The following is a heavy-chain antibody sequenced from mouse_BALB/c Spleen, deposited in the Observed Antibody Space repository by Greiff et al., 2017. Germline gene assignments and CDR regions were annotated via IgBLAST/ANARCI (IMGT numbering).Heavy chain of an antibody. V-gene: IGHV14-3*02. J-gene: IGHJ2*01. CDR3: ARRLGTTFDY. Sequence: VQLKQSGAELVKPGASVKLSCTASGFNIKDTYMPWVKQRPEQGLEWIGRIDPANGNTKYDPKFQGKATITADTSSNTAYLQLSSLTSEDTAVYYCARRLGTTFDYWGQGTTLTVSS. D-gene: IGHD4-1*01. CDR2: IDPANGNT. CDR1: GFNIKDTY.